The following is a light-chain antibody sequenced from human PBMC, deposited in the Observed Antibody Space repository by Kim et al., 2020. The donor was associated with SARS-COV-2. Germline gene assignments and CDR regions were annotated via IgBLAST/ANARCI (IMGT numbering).Light chain of an antibody. V-gene: IGLV2-14*03. CDR1: SSDVGGYNY. CDR3: SSYTSSSPYV. CDR2: DVS. Sequence: QSALTQPASVSGSPGQSITISCTGTSSDVGGYNYVSWYQQHPGKAPKLMIYDVSNRPSGVSNRFSGSKSGNTASLTISGLQAEDEADYYCSSYTSSSPYVFGTGTKVTVI. J-gene: IGLJ1*01.